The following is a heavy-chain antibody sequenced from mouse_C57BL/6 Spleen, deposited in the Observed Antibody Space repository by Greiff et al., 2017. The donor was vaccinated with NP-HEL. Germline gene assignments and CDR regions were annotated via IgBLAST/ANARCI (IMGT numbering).Heavy chain of an antibody. D-gene: IGHD2-4*01. J-gene: IGHJ2*01. CDR1: GYTFTDYY. CDR2: INPNNGGT. V-gene: IGHV1-26*01. Sequence: VQLQQSGPELVKPGASVKISCKASGYTFTDYYMNWVKQSHGKSLEWIGDINPNNGGTSYNQKFKGKATLTVDKSSSTAYMELRSLTSEDSAVYYCARRKDYDSAFDYWGQGTTLTVSS. CDR3: ARRKDYDSAFDY.